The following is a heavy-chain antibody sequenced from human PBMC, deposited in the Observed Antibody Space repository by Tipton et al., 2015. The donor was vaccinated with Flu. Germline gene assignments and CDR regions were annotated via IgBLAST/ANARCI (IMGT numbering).Heavy chain of an antibody. D-gene: IGHD1-26*01. V-gene: IGHV3-23*01. CDR2: ISGSGGST. J-gene: IGHJ4*02. CDR3: AIIGWRRVGAPSFDY. CDR1: GFTFSSYA. Sequence: SLRLSCAASGFTFSSYAMSWVRQAPGKGLEWVSAISGSGGSTYYADSVKGRFTISRDNSKNTLYLQMNSLRAEDTAVYYCAIIGWRRVGAPSFDYWGQGTLVTVSS.